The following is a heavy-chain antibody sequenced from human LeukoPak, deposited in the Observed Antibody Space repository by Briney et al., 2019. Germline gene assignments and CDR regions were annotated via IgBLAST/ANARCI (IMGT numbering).Heavy chain of an antibody. Sequence: ASVKVSCKASGYTFTGYYMHWVRQAPGQGLEWMGWINPNSGGTNYAQKFQGRVTMTRDTSISTAYMELSSLRSEDTAVYYCARHRITMVRGSRGPWFDPWGQGTLVTVSS. V-gene: IGHV1-2*02. J-gene: IGHJ5*02. CDR2: INPNSGGT. CDR3: ARHRITMVRGSRGPWFDP. D-gene: IGHD3-10*01. CDR1: GYTFTGYY.